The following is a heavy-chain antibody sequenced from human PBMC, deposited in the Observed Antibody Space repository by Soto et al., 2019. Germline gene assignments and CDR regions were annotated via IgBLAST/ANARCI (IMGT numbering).Heavy chain of an antibody. Sequence: ASVKASCKASGYTFTSYGISWVRQAPGQGLEWMGWISAYNGNTNYAQKLQGRVTMTTDTSTSTAYMELRSLRSDDTAVYYCATAQRTTVFGVVTSPNRYQYYGMDVWGQ. J-gene: IGHJ6*02. CDR1: GYTFTSYG. D-gene: IGHD3-3*01. CDR3: ATAQRTTVFGVVTSPNRYQYYGMDV. V-gene: IGHV1-18*01. CDR2: ISAYNGNT.